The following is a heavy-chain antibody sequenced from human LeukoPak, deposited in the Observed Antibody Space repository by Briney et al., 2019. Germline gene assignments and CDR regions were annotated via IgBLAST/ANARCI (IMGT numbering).Heavy chain of an antibody. CDR3: ARYAVGFGELVYYFDY. D-gene: IGHD3-10*01. J-gene: IGHJ4*02. V-gene: IGHV3-21*01. CDR2: ISSSSSYI. Sequence: GGSLRLSCAASGFTFSSYSMNWVRQAPGKGLEWVSSISSSSSYIYYADSVKGRFTISRDNAKNSLYLQMNSLRAEDTAVYYCARYAVGFGELVYYFDYWGQGTLVTVFS. CDR1: GFTFSSYS.